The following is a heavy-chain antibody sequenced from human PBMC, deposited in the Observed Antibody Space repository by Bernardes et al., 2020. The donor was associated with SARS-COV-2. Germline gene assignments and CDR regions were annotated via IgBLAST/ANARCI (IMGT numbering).Heavy chain of an antibody. CDR3: ARGDKYSSSWLYYYYYGMDV. J-gene: IGHJ6*02. CDR2: INHSGST. Sequence: SETLSLTCAVYGGSFSGYYWSWIRQPPGKGLEWIGEINHSGSTNYNPSLKSRVTISVDTSKNQFSLKLSSVTAADTAVYYCARGDKYSSSWLYYYYYGMDVWGQGTTVTVSS. V-gene: IGHV4-34*01. D-gene: IGHD6-13*01. CDR1: GGSFSGYY.